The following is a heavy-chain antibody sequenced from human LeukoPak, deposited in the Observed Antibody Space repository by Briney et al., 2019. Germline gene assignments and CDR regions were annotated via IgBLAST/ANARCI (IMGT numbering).Heavy chain of an antibody. J-gene: IGHJ4*02. CDR2: IRYDGSNK. CDR3: AKEGPGYSSSWYYFDY. Sequence: GGSLRLPCAASGFTFSSYGMHWVRQAPGKGLEWVAFIRYDGSNKYYADSVKGRFTISRDNSKNTLYLQMNSLRAEDTAVYYCAKEGPGYSSSWYYFDYWGQGTLVTVSS. V-gene: IGHV3-30*02. D-gene: IGHD6-13*01. CDR1: GFTFSSYG.